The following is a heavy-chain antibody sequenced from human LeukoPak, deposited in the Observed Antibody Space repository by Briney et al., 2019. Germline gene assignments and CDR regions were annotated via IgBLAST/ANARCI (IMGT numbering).Heavy chain of an antibody. CDR3: ARAGQHYYGSSGHLDY. CDR1: GGSISSYY. CDR2: IYYSGST. J-gene: IGHJ4*02. Sequence: SETLSLTCTVSGGSISSYYWSWIRQPPGKGLEWIGYIYYSGSTNYNPSLKSRVTISVDTSKNQFSLKLSSVTAADTAVYYCARAGQHYYGSSGHLDYWGQGTLVTVSS. V-gene: IGHV4-59*01. D-gene: IGHD3-22*01.